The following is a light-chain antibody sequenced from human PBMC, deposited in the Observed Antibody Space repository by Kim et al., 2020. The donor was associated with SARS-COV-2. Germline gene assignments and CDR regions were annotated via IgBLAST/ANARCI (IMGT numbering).Light chain of an antibody. Sequence: DIQMTQSPSSLSASVGDRVTITCRASQSISSYLNWYQQKPGKAPKLLIYAASSLQSRVPLRFSGSGSGTDFTLTISSLQPEDFATYYCQQSYSTPYSFGQGTKLEI. CDR2: AAS. J-gene: IGKJ2*03. V-gene: IGKV1-39*01. CDR3: QQSYSTPYS. CDR1: QSISSY.